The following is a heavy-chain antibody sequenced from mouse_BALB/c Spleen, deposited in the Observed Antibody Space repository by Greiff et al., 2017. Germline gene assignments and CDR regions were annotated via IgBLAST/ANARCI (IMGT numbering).Heavy chain of an antibody. V-gene: IGHV5-6*01. Sequence: EVQVVESGGDLVKPGGSLKLSCAASGFTFSSYGMSWVRQTPDKRLEWVATISSGGSYTYYPDSVKGRFTISRDNAKNTLYLQMSSLKSEDTAMYYCARLDGYAEDYWGQGTTLTVSS. J-gene: IGHJ2*01. CDR3: ARLDGYAEDY. D-gene: IGHD2-3*01. CDR2: ISSGGSYT. CDR1: GFTFSSYG.